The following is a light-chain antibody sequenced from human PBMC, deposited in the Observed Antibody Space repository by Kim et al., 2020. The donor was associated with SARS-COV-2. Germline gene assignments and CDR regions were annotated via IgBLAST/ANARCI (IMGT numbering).Light chain of an antibody. CDR1: LGRIVSNY. CDR2: EDS. J-gene: IGLJ2*01. V-gene: IGLV6-57*03. Sequence: KTVIIPCPRTLGRIVSNYVQWYQQLPGSAPTTVIYEDSRRPSGVPDRFSGSIDSSSNSASLTISGLQTEDEAGYYCQSYDNTNQVVFGGGTQLTVL. CDR3: QSYDNTNQVV.